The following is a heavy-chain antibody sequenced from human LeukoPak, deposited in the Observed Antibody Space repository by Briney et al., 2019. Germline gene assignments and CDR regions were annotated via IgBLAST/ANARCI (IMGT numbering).Heavy chain of an antibody. V-gene: IGHV1-2*02. CDR1: GYTFTGYY. D-gene: IGHD5-12*01. CDR3: ARDLVATITLDY. CDR2: INPNSGGT. Sequence: GASVKVSCKASGYTFTGYYMHRVRQAPGQGLEWMGWINPNSGGTNYAQKFQGRVTMTRDTSISTAYMELSRLRSDDTAVYYCARDLVATITLDYWGQGTLVTVSS. J-gene: IGHJ4*02.